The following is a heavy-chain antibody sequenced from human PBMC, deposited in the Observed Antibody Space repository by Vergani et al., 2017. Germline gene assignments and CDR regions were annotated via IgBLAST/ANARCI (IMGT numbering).Heavy chain of an antibody. D-gene: IGHD1-26*01. CDR1: GFTFSSYA. CDR2: ISGSGGST. J-gene: IGHJ4*02. CDR3: AKAERLGSPYY. V-gene: IGHV3-23*01. Sequence: EVQLLESGGGLVQPGGSLRRSWAASGFTFSSYAMSGVRQAPGKGLEWVSAISGSGGSTYYADSVKGRITISRDNSKNTLNLQMNSLRAEDTAVYYCAKAERLGSPYYWGQGTLVTVSS.